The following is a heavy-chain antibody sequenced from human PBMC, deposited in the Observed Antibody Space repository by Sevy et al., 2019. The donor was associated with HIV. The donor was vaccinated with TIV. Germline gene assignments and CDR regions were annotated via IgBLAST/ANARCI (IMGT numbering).Heavy chain of an antibody. Sequence: GGSLRLSCAASGFTFSSYAMSWVRQAPGKGLEWVSAISGSGGSTYYADSVKGRFIISRDNSKNTLYLQMNSLRAEDTAVYYCAKDGADNGVDYYDSSGSDAFDIWGQGTMVTVSS. CDR3: AKDGADNGVDYYDSSGSDAFDI. D-gene: IGHD3-22*01. V-gene: IGHV3-23*01. CDR2: ISGSGGST. J-gene: IGHJ3*02. CDR1: GFTFSSYA.